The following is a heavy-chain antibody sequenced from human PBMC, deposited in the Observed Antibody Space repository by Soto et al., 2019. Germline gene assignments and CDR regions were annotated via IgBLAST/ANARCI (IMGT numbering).Heavy chain of an antibody. V-gene: IGHV2-5*02. D-gene: IGHD2-15*01. CDR3: AHTLVVVAAIYY. Sequence: QITLKESGPTLVKPTQTLTLTCTFSGFSLSTSGVGVGWIRQPPGKALEWLALIYWDDDKRYSPSLKSRLTITKDTSKNQAVLTVNNMAPVDTATYYGAHTLVVVAAIYYWGQGTLVTVSS. CDR2: IYWDDDK. J-gene: IGHJ4*02. CDR1: GFSLSTSGVG.